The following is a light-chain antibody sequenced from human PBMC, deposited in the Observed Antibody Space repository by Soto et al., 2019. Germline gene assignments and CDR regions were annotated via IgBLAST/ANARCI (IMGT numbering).Light chain of an antibody. CDR2: DAS. V-gene: IGKV3-11*01. CDR3: QQRSNWPIT. CDR1: QSVSSY. Sequence: EIVLTQSPATLSLSPGERATLSCRASQSVSSYLGWYQQKPGQAPRVLIYDASNRATGIPARFSGSGSGTDFTLTISSLEPEDFAVYYCQQRSNWPITFGQGTQLEIK. J-gene: IGKJ5*01.